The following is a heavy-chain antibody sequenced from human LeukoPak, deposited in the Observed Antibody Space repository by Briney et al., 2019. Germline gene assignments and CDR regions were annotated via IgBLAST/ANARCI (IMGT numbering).Heavy chain of an antibody. Sequence: SVKVSCKASGGTFSSYAISWVRQAPGQGLEWMGGIIPIFGTANYAQKFQGRVTITADKSTSTAYMELSRLRSDDTAVYYCARGYCSGGSCPFDYWGQGTLVTVSS. CDR2: IIPIFGTA. CDR1: GGTFSSYA. D-gene: IGHD2-15*01. V-gene: IGHV1-69*06. CDR3: ARGYCSGGSCPFDY. J-gene: IGHJ4*02.